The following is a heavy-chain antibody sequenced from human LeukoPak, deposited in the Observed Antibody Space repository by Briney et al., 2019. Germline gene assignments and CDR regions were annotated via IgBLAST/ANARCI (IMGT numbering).Heavy chain of an antibody. CDR1: GFTFRTYA. Sequence: GGSLRLSCAASGFTFRTYAMSWVRQAPGKGLEWVSAIVGSGASTYYADSVKGRFTISRDNSMNTLHLQMNSLRAEDTAIYHCAKVRVVGGYNWFFDLWGRGTLVTVSS. J-gene: IGHJ2*01. CDR3: AKVRVVGGYNWFFDL. CDR2: IVGSGAST. V-gene: IGHV3-23*01. D-gene: IGHD5-12*01.